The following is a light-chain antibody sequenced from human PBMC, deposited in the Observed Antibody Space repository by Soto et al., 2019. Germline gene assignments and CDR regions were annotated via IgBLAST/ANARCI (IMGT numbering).Light chain of an antibody. V-gene: IGKV1-5*03. Sequence: DIQMTQSPSTLSASVGDRVTITCRASQSIGTWLAWYQQKPGEAPKLLIYKASTLESGVPSRFSGSGSGTEFTLTISCLQPDDVATYYCQQYNSYSQFTFGPGTKVDIK. J-gene: IGKJ3*01. CDR2: KAS. CDR1: QSIGTW. CDR3: QQYNSYSQFT.